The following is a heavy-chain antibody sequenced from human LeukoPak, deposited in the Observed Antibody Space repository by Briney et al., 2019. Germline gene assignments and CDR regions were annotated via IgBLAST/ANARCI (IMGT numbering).Heavy chain of an antibody. CDR2: ISSSGTTI. V-gene: IGHV3-48*03. CDR3: ARAGQKYSSSSILFDY. D-gene: IGHD6-13*01. J-gene: IGHJ4*02. CDR1: GFTFSSYE. Sequence: PGGSLRLSCAASGFTFSSYEMNWVRQAPGKVLEWVSYISSSGTTIHYADSVKGRFTISRDNANNSLSLQMNSLRAEDTAVYYCARAGQKYSSSSILFDYWGQGTLVTVSS.